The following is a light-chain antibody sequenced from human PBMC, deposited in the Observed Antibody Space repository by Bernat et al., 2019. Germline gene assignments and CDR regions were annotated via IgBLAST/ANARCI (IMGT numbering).Light chain of an antibody. J-gene: IGKJ4*01. V-gene: IGKV1-9*01. CDR2: GAS. Sequence: DIQLTQSPSFLSPSVGDRVTITCRASQGISSYLVWYQQKPGTAPKLLIYGASTLQSGVPSRFSGSGSGTEFTLTISSLQPEDFATYYCQHFSSYPLTFGGGTKVEIK. CDR3: QHFSSYPLT. CDR1: QGISSY.